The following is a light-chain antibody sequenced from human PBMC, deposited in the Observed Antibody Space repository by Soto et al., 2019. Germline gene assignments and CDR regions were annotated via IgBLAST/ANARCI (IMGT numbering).Light chain of an antibody. CDR3: QQSYAIPLT. J-gene: IGKJ4*01. CDR2: ATS. CDR1: QSISAH. Sequence: DIQMTQSPSSLSASVGDRVSITCRASQSISAHLNWFQQKPGRAPNLLIYATSTLQSGVPSRFSGTRSGTDFTLTISTLQPEDSATYYCQQSYAIPLTFGGGTKVDIK. V-gene: IGKV1-39*01.